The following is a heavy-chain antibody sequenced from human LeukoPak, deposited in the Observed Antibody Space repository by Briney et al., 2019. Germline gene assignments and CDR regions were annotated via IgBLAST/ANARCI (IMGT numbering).Heavy chain of an antibody. V-gene: IGHV1-3*01. CDR3: ARGAAAVDY. CDR2: IKAGNGDT. Sequence: ASVNESFQACGYIFTHYAIHWMRPVAGRRLEWMGWIKAGNGDTKYSQRFQGRVTLTRDTSASTAYMELSSLRSEDTAVYFCARGAAAVDYWGQGTRVTVSS. CDR1: GYIFTHYA. D-gene: IGHD6-13*01. J-gene: IGHJ4*02.